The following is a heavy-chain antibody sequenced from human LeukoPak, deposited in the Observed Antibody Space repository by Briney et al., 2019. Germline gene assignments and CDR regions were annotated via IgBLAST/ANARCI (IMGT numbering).Heavy chain of an antibody. CDR3: AKDISYYENAFDF. V-gene: IGHV3-30*04. CDR1: GFTFSSYA. D-gene: IGHD3-22*01. CDR2: IPYDGRNK. Sequence: GKSLRLSCVASGFTFSSYAMHWVRQAPGKGLEWVAVIPYDGRNKYYADSVKGRFTISRDNSKRTLYLQMNSLRAEDTAVYYCAKDISYYENAFDFWGQGTMVTVSS. J-gene: IGHJ3*01.